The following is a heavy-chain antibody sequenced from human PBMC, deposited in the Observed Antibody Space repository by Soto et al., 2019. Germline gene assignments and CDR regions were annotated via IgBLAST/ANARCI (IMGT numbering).Heavy chain of an antibody. V-gene: IGHV1-69*13. J-gene: IGHJ4*02. CDR1: GGTFSSYA. Sequence: GASVKVSCKASGGTFSSYAISWVRQAPGQGLEWMGGIIPIFGTANYAQKFQGRVTITADESTSTAYMELSSLRSEDTAVYYCARVVDYYDSSGQVRWGQGTLVTVSS. D-gene: IGHD3-22*01. CDR3: ARVVDYYDSSGQVR. CDR2: IIPIFGTA.